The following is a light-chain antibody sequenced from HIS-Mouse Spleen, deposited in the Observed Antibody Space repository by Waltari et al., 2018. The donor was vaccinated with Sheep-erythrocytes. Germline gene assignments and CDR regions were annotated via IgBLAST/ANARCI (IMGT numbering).Light chain of an antibody. CDR2: LGS. V-gene: IGKV2-28*01. Sequence: DGEKPQSHTTVTVATGEPASISSTSTQSSQHSNGYNNLDWYLQKPGQSPQHLIYLGSNQASGVHDRFSGSGSGTDFTLKISRVEAEDVGVYYCMLALQTPETFGQGNKVEIK. J-gene: IGKJ1*01. CDR1: QSSQHSNGYNN. CDR3: MLALQTPET.